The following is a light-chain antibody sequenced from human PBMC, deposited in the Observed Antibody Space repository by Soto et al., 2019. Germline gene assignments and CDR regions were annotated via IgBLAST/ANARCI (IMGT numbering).Light chain of an antibody. J-gene: IGKJ5*01. CDR3: QQVKSDPPTT. CDR2: AAS. V-gene: IGKV1-9*01. Sequence: DIQLTQSPSFLSASVGDRVTITCRASQGISSYVAWYQQKPGKAPKLLIHAASTLQSGVPSRFSGSGSGTEFTLTISSLQPEDFATYYCQQVKSDPPTTCGQGTRLEIK. CDR1: QGISSY.